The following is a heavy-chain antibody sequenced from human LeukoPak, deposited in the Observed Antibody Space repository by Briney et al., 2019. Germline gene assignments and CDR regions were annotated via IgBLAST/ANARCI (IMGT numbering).Heavy chain of an antibody. CDR2: IYYSGST. Sequence: ETLSLTCTVSGDSITTSSYYWGWIRQPPGKGLEWIGNIYYSGSTYYNPSLKSRVTISVGTSKNQFSLWLSSVTAADTAVYYCARLETYDSTLDYWGQGTLVTVSS. CDR1: GDSITTSSYY. J-gene: IGHJ4*02. D-gene: IGHD3-22*01. CDR3: ARLETYDSTLDY. V-gene: IGHV4-39*01.